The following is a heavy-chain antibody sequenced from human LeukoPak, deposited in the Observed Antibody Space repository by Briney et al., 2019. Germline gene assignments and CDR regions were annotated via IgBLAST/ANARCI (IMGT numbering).Heavy chain of an antibody. Sequence: SETLSLTCTVSGGSISSYYWSWIRQPPGKGLEWIGYIYYSGSTNYNPSLKSRVTISVDTSKNQFSLKLSSVTAADTAVYYCARDAPLAYYGDYSMSFDYWGQGTLVTVSS. D-gene: IGHD4-17*01. CDR3: ARDAPLAYYGDYSMSFDY. V-gene: IGHV4-59*01. J-gene: IGHJ4*02. CDR1: GGSISSYY. CDR2: IYYSGST.